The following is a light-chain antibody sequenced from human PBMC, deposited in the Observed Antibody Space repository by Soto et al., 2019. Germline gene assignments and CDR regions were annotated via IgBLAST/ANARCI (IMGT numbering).Light chain of an antibody. CDR2: GAS. CDR3: QQYGGSPFA. Sequence: EIVLTQSPGTLSLSPGERATLSCRASQSVSSSYLAWYQQKPGQAPRLLIYGASSRATGIPDRFSGSGSGTDFTLTISRLEPEDFAVYFCQQYGGSPFAFGPGTKVDF. J-gene: IGKJ3*01. V-gene: IGKV3-20*01. CDR1: QSVSSSY.